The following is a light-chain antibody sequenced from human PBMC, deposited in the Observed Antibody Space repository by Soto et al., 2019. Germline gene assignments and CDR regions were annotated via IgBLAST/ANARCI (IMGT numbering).Light chain of an antibody. CDR2: GAS. Sequence: EIVMTQSPATLSVSPGERATLSCRASQSVSSNLAWYQQKPGQAPRLLIYGASTRATGIPARFSSSGSGTEFTLTISSLQSEDFAVYYCQQYNNWPPVVTFGQGTKVEIK. J-gene: IGKJ1*01. CDR1: QSVSSN. CDR3: QQYNNWPPVVT. V-gene: IGKV3-15*01.